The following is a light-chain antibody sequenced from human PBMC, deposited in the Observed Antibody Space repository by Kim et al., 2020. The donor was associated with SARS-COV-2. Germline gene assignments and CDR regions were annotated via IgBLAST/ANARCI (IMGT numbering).Light chain of an antibody. CDR3: QQYGSSPAT. CDR2: GAS. CDR1: QTVTSNY. Sequence: SPGERATLPYRANQTVTSNYLAWYQQKPGQAPRLLIYGASSRATGIPDRFSGSGSGTDFTLTISRLEPEDFAGYYCQQYGSSPATFGQGTKVEIK. V-gene: IGKV3-20*01. J-gene: IGKJ1*01.